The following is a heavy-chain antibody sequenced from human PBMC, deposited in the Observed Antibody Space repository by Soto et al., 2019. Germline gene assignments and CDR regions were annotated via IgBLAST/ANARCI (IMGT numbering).Heavy chain of an antibody. D-gene: IGHD6-19*01. J-gene: IGHJ5*02. CDR3: AKCSVGTVRSSGWCNWFDP. CDR1: GFTFSSSA. V-gene: IGHV3-23*01. CDR2: IRVGGGDT. Sequence: EVRLLDSGGGLAQPGGSLRLSCAASGFTFSSSAMNWVRQAPGKGLEWVSSIRVGGGDTFYADSVRGRFTVSRDISRNTLYLQMNSLRAEDTAIYYCAKCSVGTVRSSGWCNWFDPWGQGILVTVSS.